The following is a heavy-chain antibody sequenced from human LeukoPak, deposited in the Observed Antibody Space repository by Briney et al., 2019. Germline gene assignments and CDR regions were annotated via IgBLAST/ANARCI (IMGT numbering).Heavy chain of an antibody. CDR2: MNPNSGGT. J-gene: IGHJ4*02. Sequence: ASVKVSCKASGYTFTSYDINWVRQATGQGLEWMGWMNPNSGGTNYAQKFQGRVTMTRDTSISTAYMELSRLRSDDTAVYYCARPVRGSYYYWGQGTLVTVSS. CDR1: GYTFTSYD. D-gene: IGHD1-26*01. V-gene: IGHV1-2*02. CDR3: ARPVRGSYYY.